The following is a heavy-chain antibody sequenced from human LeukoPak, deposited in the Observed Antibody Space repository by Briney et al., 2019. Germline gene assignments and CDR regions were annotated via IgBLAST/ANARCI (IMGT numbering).Heavy chain of an antibody. CDR3: PKGYCSSTSCLWIY. D-gene: IGHD2-2*01. V-gene: IGHV3-9*01. J-gene: IGHJ4*02. Sequence: GGSLRLSCAVSGFTFDDYAMYWVRQAPGKGLEWVSGISWNSGSIAYADSVKGRFTISRDNAKNSLYLQMNSLRAEDTALYYCPKGYCSSTSCLWIYWGQGTLVTVSS. CDR2: ISWNSGSI. CDR1: GFTFDDYA.